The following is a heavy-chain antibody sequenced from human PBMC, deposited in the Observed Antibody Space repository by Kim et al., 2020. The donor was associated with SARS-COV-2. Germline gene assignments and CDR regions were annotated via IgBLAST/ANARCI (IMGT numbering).Heavy chain of an antibody. CDR1: GFTFDDYA. V-gene: IGHV3-9*01. Sequence: GGSLRLSCAASGFTFDDYAMHWVRQAPGKGLEWVSGISWNSGSIGYADSVKGRFTISRDNAKNSLYLQMNSLRAEDTALYYCAKDIYYGSGDGVDYYYYGMDVWGQGTTVTVSS. CDR3: AKDIYYGSGDGVDYYYYGMDV. CDR2: ISWNSGSI. D-gene: IGHD3-10*01. J-gene: IGHJ6*01.